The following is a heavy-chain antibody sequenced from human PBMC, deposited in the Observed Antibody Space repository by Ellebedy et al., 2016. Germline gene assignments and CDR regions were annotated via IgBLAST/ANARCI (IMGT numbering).Heavy chain of an antibody. Sequence: ASVKVSCXASGYTFTSYAMHWVRQAPGQRLEWMGWINAGNGNTKYSQKFQGRVTITRDTSASTAYMELSSLRSEDTAVYYCAREATYGDYAFRYWGQGTLVTVSS. CDR2: INAGNGNT. CDR3: AREATYGDYAFRY. J-gene: IGHJ4*02. D-gene: IGHD4-17*01. CDR1: GYTFTSYA. V-gene: IGHV1-3*01.